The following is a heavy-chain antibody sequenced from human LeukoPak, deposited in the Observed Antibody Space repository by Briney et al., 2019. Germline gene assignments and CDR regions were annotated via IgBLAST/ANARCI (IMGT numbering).Heavy chain of an antibody. J-gene: IGHJ4*02. V-gene: IGHV3-53*01. CDR2: IYSGGST. CDR1: GFTVSSNY. Sequence: PGGSLRLSCAASGFTVSSNYMSWVRQAPGKGLEWVSVIYSGGSTYYADSVTGRFTISRDDSKDTLYLQMNSLRAEDTAVYYCASGRPPGIIDYWGQGTLVTVSS. D-gene: IGHD1-14*01. CDR3: ASGRPPGIIDY.